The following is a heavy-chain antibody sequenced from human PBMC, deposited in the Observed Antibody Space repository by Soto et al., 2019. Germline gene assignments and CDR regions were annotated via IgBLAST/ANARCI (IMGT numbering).Heavy chain of an antibody. CDR2: ISASGDST. Sequence: PGGSLRLSCAASGVTFSAYGMTWVRQAPGKGLEWVSAISASGDSTYYADSVKGRFTISTDNSKNTVYLQMNSLRAEDTAVYYCAKVITATTFFFDFWGQGTLVTVSS. CDR3: AKVITATTFFFDF. D-gene: IGHD3-22*01. V-gene: IGHV3-23*01. J-gene: IGHJ4*02. CDR1: GVTFSAYG.